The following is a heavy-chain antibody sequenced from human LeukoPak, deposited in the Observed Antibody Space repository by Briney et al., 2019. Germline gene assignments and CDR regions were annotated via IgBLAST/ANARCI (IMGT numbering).Heavy chain of an antibody. J-gene: IGHJ5*02. Sequence: PSETLSLTCAVYGGSFSGHYWTWIRQAPGKGLEWIGESTHTGSTNYNPSLKSRVTMSVDTSKNQFSLKLSSVTAADTAVYYCARVGSTAEFGPWGQGTLVTVSS. V-gene: IGHV4-34*01. CDR3: ARVGSTAEFGP. D-gene: IGHD1-26*01. CDR1: GGSFSGHY. CDR2: STHTGST.